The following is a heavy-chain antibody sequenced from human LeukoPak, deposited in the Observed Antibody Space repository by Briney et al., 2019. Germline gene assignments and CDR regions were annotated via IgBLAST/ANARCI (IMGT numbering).Heavy chain of an antibody. V-gene: IGHV3-33*06. CDR1: GFTFSTYG. J-gene: IGHJ4*02. CDR3: AKDDSTFSSGWYVKPFDY. Sequence: HTGGPLRLSCAAPGFTFSTYGMHWVRQAPGKGLEWVAVIWYDGSDKYYADSVKGRFTISRDNSKNTLYLQMNSLRAEDTAVYYCAKDDSTFSSGWYVKPFDYWGQGTLVTVSS. CDR2: IWYDGSDK. D-gene: IGHD6-19*01.